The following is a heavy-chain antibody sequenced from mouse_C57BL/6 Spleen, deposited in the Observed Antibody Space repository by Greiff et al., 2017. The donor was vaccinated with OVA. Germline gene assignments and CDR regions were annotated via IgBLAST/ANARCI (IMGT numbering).Heavy chain of an antibody. CDR2: IHPNSGST. D-gene: IGHD1-1*01. J-gene: IGHJ2*01. V-gene: IGHV1-64*01. CDR1: GYTFTSYW. CDR3: ARVYYGSSYYFDY. Sequence: VQLKQPGAELVKPGASVKLSCKASGYTFTSYWMHWVKRRPGQGLEWIGMIHPNSGSTNYNEKFKSKATLTVDKSSSTAYMQLSSLTSEDSAVYYCARVYYGSSYYFDYWGQGTTLTVSS.